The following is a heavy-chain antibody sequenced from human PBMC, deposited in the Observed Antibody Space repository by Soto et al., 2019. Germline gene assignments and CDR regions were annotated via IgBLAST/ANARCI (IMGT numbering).Heavy chain of an antibody. V-gene: IGHV1-3*01. D-gene: IGHD1-1*01. CDR1: GYTFTSYA. CDR2: INAGNGNT. J-gene: IGHJ4*02. CDR3: AWTTGTQAYYFDY. Sequence: QVQLVQSGAEVKKPGASVKVSCKASGYTFTSYAMHWVRQAPGQRREWMGWINAGNGNTKYSQKFQGRVTITRDTSASTAYMELSSLRSEDTAVYYCAWTTGTQAYYFDYWGQGTLVTVSS.